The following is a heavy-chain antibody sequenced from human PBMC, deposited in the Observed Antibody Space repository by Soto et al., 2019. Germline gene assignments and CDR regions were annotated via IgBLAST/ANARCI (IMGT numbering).Heavy chain of an antibody. D-gene: IGHD7-27*01. CDR1: GGTFSSYT. Sequence: GASVKVSCKASGGTFSSYTISWVRQAPGQGLEWMGRIIPILGIANYAQKFQGRVTITADKSTSTAYMELSSLRSEDTAVYYCARGRSGEYYYYGMDVWGQGTTVTVSS. CDR3: ARGRSGEYYYYGMDV. V-gene: IGHV1-69*02. J-gene: IGHJ6*02. CDR2: IIPILGIA.